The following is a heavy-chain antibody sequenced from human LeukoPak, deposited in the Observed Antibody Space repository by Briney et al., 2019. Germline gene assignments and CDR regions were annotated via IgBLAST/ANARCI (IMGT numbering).Heavy chain of an antibody. Sequence: ASVKVSCKASGYTFTSYYMHWVRQAPGQGLEWMGIINPSGGSTSYAQKFQGRVTMTRDMSTSTVYMELSSLRSEDTAVYYCARDRGDFWTGYYTNYFDYWGQGTLVTVSS. CDR2: INPSGGST. CDR3: ARDRGDFWTGYYTNYFDY. V-gene: IGHV1-46*01. D-gene: IGHD3/OR15-3a*01. J-gene: IGHJ4*02. CDR1: GYTFTSYY.